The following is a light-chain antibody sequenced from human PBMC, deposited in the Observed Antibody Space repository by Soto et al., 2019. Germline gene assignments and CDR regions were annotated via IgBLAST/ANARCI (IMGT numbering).Light chain of an antibody. J-gene: IGKJ5*01. Sequence: EIVMTQSPGTLSVSPGERATLSCRASQSVSIKLAWYQQKPGQAPRPLIYDTYTRATGIPARFSGSGSGTEFTLTISSLQSEDFAVYYCQQYKNWPPITFGQGTRLEIK. CDR2: DTY. CDR1: QSVSIK. CDR3: QQYKNWPPIT. V-gene: IGKV3-15*01.